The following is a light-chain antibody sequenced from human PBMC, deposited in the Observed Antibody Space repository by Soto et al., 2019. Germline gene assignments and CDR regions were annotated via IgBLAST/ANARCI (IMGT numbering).Light chain of an antibody. V-gene: IGLV1-40*01. Sequence: QPVLTQPPSVSGAPGQRVTISCTGSSSNIGAGYDIHWYQQLPGTAPKLLIYGNINRPSAVPDRFSGSKSGTSASLAITGLEAEDDADYYCQSYDSSLSGSLVFGGGTKLTVL. CDR1: SSNIGAGYD. CDR3: QSYDSSLSGSLV. CDR2: GNI. J-gene: IGLJ2*01.